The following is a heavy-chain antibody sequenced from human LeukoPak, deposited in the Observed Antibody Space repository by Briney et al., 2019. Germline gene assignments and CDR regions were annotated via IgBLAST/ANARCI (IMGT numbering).Heavy chain of an antibody. CDR2: IFYSGNT. V-gene: IGHV4-59*01. Sequence: PGGSLRLSCAASGFTFSSYEMNWIRQPPGKGLEWIGYIFYSGNTKYNPSLRSRVSISVDTSKNQFSLKLSSVTAADTAVYYCARDFEVGEGFASKAVTFDIWGQGTLVTVSS. J-gene: IGHJ3*02. D-gene: IGHD3-3*01. CDR1: GFTFSSYE. CDR3: ARDFEVGEGFASKAVTFDI.